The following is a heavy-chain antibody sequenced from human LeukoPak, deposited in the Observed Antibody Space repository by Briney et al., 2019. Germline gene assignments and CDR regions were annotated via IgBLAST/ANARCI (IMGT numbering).Heavy chain of an antibody. D-gene: IGHD3-10*01. CDR2: ISGDGITT. J-gene: IGHJ4*01. CDR3: ARGFYGSGNS. CDR1: GFTFSNYW. V-gene: IGHV3-74*01. Sequence: PGGSLRLSCAASGFTFSNYWMYWVRQPPGRGPLWVSRISGDGITTYYASSVKGRFTISRDNAKNTLYLQMHSLRAEDSAVYYCARGFYGSGNSWGHGTLVTVSS.